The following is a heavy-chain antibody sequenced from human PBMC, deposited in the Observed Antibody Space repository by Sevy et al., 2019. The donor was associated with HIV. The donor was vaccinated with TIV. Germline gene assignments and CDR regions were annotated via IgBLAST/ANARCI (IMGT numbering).Heavy chain of an antibody. CDR3: ATDRGSYSPFNN. Sequence: ASVKVSCKVSGYHFIGYYIHWVRQAPGQGLEWMAWIMPFNGDTKYAQIFQGRVTVTWDTSTSTAYMDLTRLLYDDTAIYYCATDRGSYSPFNNWGQGTLVTVSS. V-gene: IGHV1-2*02. J-gene: IGHJ4*02. CDR2: IMPFNGDT. D-gene: IGHD3-10*01. CDR1: GYHFIGYY.